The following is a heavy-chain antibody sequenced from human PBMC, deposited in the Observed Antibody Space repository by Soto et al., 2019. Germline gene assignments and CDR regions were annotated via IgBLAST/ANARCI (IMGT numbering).Heavy chain of an antibody. D-gene: IGHD6-13*01. CDR1: GFTFSSYW. CDR2: INSDGSST. CDR3: ARERGYSSRWCEVRYGRDV. J-gene: IGHJ6*02. V-gene: IGHV3-74*01. Sequence: EVQLVESGGGLVQPGGSLRLSCAASGFTFSSYWMHWVRQAPGKGLVWVSRINSDGSSTGYADSVKGRFTISRDNAMNTIYLQMNNMRAEDMAVYYCARERGYSSRWCEVRYGRDVWGQGTTVTVSS.